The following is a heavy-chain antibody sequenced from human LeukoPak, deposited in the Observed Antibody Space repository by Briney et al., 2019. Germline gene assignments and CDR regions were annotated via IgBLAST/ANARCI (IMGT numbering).Heavy chain of an antibody. V-gene: IGHV4-31*03. CDR2: IYYSRST. CDR3: ASTSAEYENWFDP. CDR1: GGSISSGGYY. D-gene: IGHD2-2*01. J-gene: IGHJ5*02. Sequence: SETLSLTCTVSGGSISSGGYYWSWIRQHPGKGLEWIGYIYYSRSTYYNPSLKSRVTISVDTSKNQFSLKLSSVTAADTAVYYCASTSAEYENWFDPWGQGTLVTVSS.